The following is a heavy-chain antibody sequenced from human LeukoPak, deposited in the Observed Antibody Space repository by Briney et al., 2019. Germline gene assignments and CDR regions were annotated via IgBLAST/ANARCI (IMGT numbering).Heavy chain of an antibody. CDR2: TYYSGST. Sequence: SETLSLTCTVSSGSISGHYWSWIRQPPGEGLEWIGNTYYSGSTNYNPSLKSRLTISVDTSKNQFSLKLSSVTAADTAVYYCARHSSGWYYVDYWGQGTLVTVSS. CDR3: ARHSSGWYYVDY. V-gene: IGHV4-59*11. J-gene: IGHJ4*02. D-gene: IGHD6-19*01. CDR1: SGSISGHY.